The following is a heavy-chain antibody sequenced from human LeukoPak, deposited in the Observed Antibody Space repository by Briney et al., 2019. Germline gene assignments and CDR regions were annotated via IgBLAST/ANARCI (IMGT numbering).Heavy chain of an antibody. D-gene: IGHD2-15*01. J-gene: IGHJ5*02. CDR1: GGSISSYY. CDR3: AREGCSGGSCYWGWFDP. CDR2: IYYSGST. V-gene: IGHV4-59*01. Sequence: SETLSLTCTVSGGSISSYYWSWIRRPPGKGLEWIGYIYYSGSTNYNPSLKSRVTISVDTSKNQFSLKLSSVTAADTAVYYCAREGCSGGSCYWGWFDPWGQGTLVTVSS.